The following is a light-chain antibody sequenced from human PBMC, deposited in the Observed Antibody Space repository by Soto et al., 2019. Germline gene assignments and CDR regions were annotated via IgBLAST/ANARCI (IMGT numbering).Light chain of an antibody. CDR1: SSDVGGYNY. Sequence: QSALTQPPSASGSPGQSLTISCIGTSSDVGGYNYVSWYQQHPGKAPKLMIYEVSKRPSGVPDRFSGSKSGNTASLTVSGLQAEDEADYYCSSYAASNNLGVFGGGTKLTVL. V-gene: IGLV2-8*01. J-gene: IGLJ2*01. CDR2: EVS. CDR3: SSYAASNNLGV.